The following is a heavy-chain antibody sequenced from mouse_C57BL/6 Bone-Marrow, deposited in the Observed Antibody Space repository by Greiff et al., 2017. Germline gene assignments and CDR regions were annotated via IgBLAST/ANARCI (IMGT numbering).Heavy chain of an antibody. J-gene: IGHJ4*01. D-gene: IGHD2-3*01. CDR1: GYAFSSYW. CDR2: IYPGDGDT. V-gene: IGHV1-80*01. Sequence: VKLVESGAELVKPGASVKISCKASGYAFSSYWMNWVKQRPGKGLEWIGQIYPGDGDTNYNGKFKGKATLTADKSSSTAYMQLSSLTSEDSAVYFCARTVFDGYYGNAMDYWGQGTSVTVSS. CDR3: ARTVFDGYYGNAMDY.